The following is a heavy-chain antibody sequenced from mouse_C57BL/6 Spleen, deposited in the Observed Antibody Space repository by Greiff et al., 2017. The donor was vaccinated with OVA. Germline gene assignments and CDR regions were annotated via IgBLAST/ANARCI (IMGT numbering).Heavy chain of an antibody. CDR2: IYPGSGNT. Sequence: QVQLQQSGAELVRPGASVKLSCKASGYTFTDYYINWVKQRPGQGLEWIARIYPGSGNTYYNEKFKGKATLTAEKSSRTAYMQLSSLTSEDSAVYFCARDWDAWFAYWGQGTLVTVSA. CDR1: GYTFTDYY. V-gene: IGHV1-76*01. CDR3: ARDWDAWFAY. J-gene: IGHJ3*01. D-gene: IGHD4-1*01.